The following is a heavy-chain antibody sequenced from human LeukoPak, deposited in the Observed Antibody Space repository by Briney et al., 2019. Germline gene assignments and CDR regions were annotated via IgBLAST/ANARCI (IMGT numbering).Heavy chain of an antibody. D-gene: IGHD3-22*01. Sequence: GASVKVSCKASGYTFTGYYMHWVRQAPGQGLEWMGWINPNSGGTNYAQKFQGRVTMTRDTSISTAYMELSRLRSDDTAVYYCARYYYDSSGYYPYYYYMDVWGKGTTVTISS. V-gene: IGHV1-2*02. CDR2: INPNSGGT. CDR1: GYTFTGYY. J-gene: IGHJ6*03. CDR3: ARYYYDSSGYYPYYYYMDV.